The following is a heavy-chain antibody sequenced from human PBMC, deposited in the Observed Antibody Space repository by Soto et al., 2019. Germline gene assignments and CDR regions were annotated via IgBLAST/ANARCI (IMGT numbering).Heavy chain of an antibody. CDR3: ARDQYCSGGSCWRDYYYGMDV. Sequence: ASVKVSCKASGYTFTSYGISWVRQAPGQGLEWMGWISAYNGNTNYAQKLQGRVTMTTDTSTSTAYMELRSLRSDDTAVYYCARDQYCSGGSCWRDYYYGMDVWGQGTTVTV. CDR2: ISAYNGNT. CDR1: GYTFTSYG. V-gene: IGHV1-18*01. D-gene: IGHD2-15*01. J-gene: IGHJ6*02.